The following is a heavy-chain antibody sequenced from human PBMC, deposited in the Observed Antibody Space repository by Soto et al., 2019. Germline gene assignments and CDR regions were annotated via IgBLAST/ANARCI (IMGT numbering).Heavy chain of an antibody. J-gene: IGHJ5*02. CDR1: GGSISSSSYY. Sequence: QLQLQESGPGLVKPSETLSLTCTVSGGSISSSSYYWGWIRQPPGKGLEWIGSIYYSGSTYYNPSLKSRVTISVDTAKNQFSLKLSSVTAADTAVYYCARHQYSSGWYDELNWFDPWGQGTLVTVSS. D-gene: IGHD6-19*01. CDR2: IYYSGST. CDR3: ARHQYSSGWYDELNWFDP. V-gene: IGHV4-39*01.